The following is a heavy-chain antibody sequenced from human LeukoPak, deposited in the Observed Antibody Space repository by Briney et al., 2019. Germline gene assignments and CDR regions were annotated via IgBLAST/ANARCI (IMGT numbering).Heavy chain of an antibody. Sequence: ASVKVSCKASGGTFSSYAITWVRQAPGQGLEWMGWINPNSGGTHYAQKFQGRVTMTRDTSISTAYMDPSRLRSDDAAVYYCAREAGGDNYYDSSGYFFDYWGQGTLVTVSS. J-gene: IGHJ4*02. CDR2: INPNSGGT. CDR3: AREAGGDNYYDSSGYFFDY. D-gene: IGHD3-22*01. CDR1: GGTFSSYA. V-gene: IGHV1-2*02.